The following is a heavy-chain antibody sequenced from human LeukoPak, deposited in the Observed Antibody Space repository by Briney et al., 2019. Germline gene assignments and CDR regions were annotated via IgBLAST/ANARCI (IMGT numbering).Heavy chain of an antibody. CDR3: ARDRGSHYYDSSTPSWYFDL. CDR2: IYNGGDT. CDR1: GFSVISNY. V-gene: IGHV3-53*04. Sequence: GGSLRLSCAASGFSVISNYVSWVRQAPGKGLEWVSVIYNGGDTYYADSVKGRFTISRHNSKNTMSLQMNNMRPEDTAVYYCARDRGSHYYDSSTPSWYFDLWGRGTLVIVSS. D-gene: IGHD3-22*01. J-gene: IGHJ2*01.